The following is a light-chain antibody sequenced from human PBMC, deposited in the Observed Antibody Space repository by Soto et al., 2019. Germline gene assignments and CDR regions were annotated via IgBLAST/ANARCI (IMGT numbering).Light chain of an antibody. CDR3: QQYYSYPLT. CDR1: QGISSY. J-gene: IGKJ4*01. Sequence: IQLTQSPSSLSASVGDRVTIPCRASQGISSYLAWYQQKPGKAPKLLIYAASTLQSGVPSRFSGSGSGTDFTLTISCLQSEDFATYYCQQYYSYPLTFGGGTKVDIK. CDR2: AAS. V-gene: IGKV1-9*01.